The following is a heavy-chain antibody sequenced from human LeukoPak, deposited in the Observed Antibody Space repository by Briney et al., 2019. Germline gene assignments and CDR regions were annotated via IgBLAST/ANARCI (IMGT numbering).Heavy chain of an antibody. CDR2: IKQDGSEK. D-gene: IGHD3-10*01. CDR1: GFTFSSYW. CDR3: ARDRLLWFGELFDY. V-gene: IGHV3-7*01. Sequence: GGSLRLSCAASGFTFSSYWMSWVRQAPGKGLEWVANIKQDGSEKYYVDSVKGRFTISRDNAKNSLYLQMNSLRGEDTAVYYCARDRLLWFGELFDYWGQGTLVTVSS. J-gene: IGHJ4*02.